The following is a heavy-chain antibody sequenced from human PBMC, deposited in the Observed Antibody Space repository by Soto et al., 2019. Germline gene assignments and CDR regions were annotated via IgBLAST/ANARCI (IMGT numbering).Heavy chain of an antibody. J-gene: IGHJ3*02. CDR2: ISYDGSNK. CDR3: AREDLGYCSSTSCYGYAFDI. V-gene: IGHV3-30*03. D-gene: IGHD2-2*01. Sequence: PGGSLRLSCAASGFTFSSYGMHWVRQAPGKGLEWVAVISYDGSNKYYADSVKGRFTISRDNSKNTLYLQMNSLRSDDTAVYYCAREDLGYCSSTSCYGYAFDIWGQGTMVTVSS. CDR1: GFTFSSYG.